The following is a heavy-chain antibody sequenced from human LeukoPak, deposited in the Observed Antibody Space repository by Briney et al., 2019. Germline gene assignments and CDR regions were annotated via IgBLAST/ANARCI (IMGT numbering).Heavy chain of an antibody. J-gene: IGHJ4*02. V-gene: IGHV1-2*02. CDR2: INPNSGGT. CDR3: ARGVLPASLDY. CDR1: GYTFTGYY. Sequence: ASVKVSCKASGYTFTGYYIHWVRQAPGPGLERMGWINPNSGGTNYAQKFQGRVTMTRDTSISTVYMDLSGLRYDDAAVYYCARGVLPASLDYWGQGTPATVSS. D-gene: IGHD2-2*01.